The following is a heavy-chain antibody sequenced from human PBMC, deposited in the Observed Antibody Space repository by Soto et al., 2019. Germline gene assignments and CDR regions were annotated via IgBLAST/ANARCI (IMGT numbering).Heavy chain of an antibody. Sequence: SETLSLTCTVSGGSISSSSYYWGWIRQPPGKGLEWIGSIYYSGSTYYNPSLKSRVTISVDTSKNQFSLKLSSVTATDTAVYYCASGGLKGYSGYDSVMDVWGQGTTVTVSS. CDR3: ASGGLKGYSGYDSVMDV. CDR2: IYYSGST. D-gene: IGHD5-12*01. V-gene: IGHV4-39*01. CDR1: GGSISSSSYY. J-gene: IGHJ6*02.